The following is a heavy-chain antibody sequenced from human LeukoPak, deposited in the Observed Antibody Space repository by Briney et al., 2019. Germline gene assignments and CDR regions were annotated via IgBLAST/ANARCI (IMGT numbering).Heavy chain of an antibody. CDR3: AKEHFSSGWYLFDY. CDR2: ISGDGGST. Sequence: GGSLRLSCAASGFTFDDYAMHWVRQAPGKGLEWGSLISGDGGSTYYADSVKGRFTISRDNSKHSLYLQMNSLRTEDTALYYCAKEHFSSGWYLFDYWGQGTLVTVSS. CDR1: GFTFDDYA. J-gene: IGHJ4*02. D-gene: IGHD6-19*01. V-gene: IGHV3-43*02.